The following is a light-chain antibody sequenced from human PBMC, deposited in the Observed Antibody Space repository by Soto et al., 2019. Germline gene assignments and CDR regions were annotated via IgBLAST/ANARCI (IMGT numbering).Light chain of an antibody. V-gene: IGKV1D-16*01. J-gene: IGKJ1*01. Sequence: DIQMTQSPSSLSASVGDRVTITCRASQGISSWLAWYQQKPEKAPKSLIYAASSLQSGVPSRFSGSGSGTDSTLTINSLQPEDFASYFCQHTFNSPPWTFGQGTKVDIK. CDR3: QHTFNSPPWT. CDR2: AAS. CDR1: QGISSW.